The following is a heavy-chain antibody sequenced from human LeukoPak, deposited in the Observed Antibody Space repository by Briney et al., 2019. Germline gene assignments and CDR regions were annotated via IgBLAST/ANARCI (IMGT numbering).Heavy chain of an antibody. J-gene: IGHJ4*02. CDR2: IYYSGST. CDR1: GGSISSYY. D-gene: IGHD5-18*01. V-gene: IGHV4-59*01. Sequence: SETLSLTCTVSGGSISSYYWSWIRQPPGKGLEWIGYIYYSGSTNYNPSLKSRVTISVDTSKNQFSLKLSSVTAADTAVYYCARDPTGYSYARHFDYWGQGTLVTVSS. CDR3: ARDPTGYSYARHFDY.